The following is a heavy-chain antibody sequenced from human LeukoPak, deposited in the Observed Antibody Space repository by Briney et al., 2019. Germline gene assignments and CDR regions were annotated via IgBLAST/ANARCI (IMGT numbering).Heavy chain of an antibody. J-gene: IGHJ4*02. CDR1: GFTFSSYS. Sequence: PGGSLRLSCAASGFTFSSYSMNWVRQAPGKGLEWVSYISSSSSTIYYADSVKGRFTISRDNAKNSLYLLMNSLRAEDTAVYYCASFPEDPNYSGYDQKGYWGQGTLVTVSS. CDR3: ASFPEDPNYSGYDQKGY. CDR2: ISSSSSTI. D-gene: IGHD5-12*01. V-gene: IGHV3-48*04.